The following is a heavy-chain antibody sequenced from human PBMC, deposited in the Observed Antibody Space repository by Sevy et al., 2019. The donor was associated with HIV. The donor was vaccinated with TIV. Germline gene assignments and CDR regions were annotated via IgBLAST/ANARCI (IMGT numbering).Heavy chain of an antibody. CDR3: ARGPYYYDSSGYYSYDAFDI. V-gene: IGHV3-21*01. CDR2: ISSSSSYI. Sequence: GGSLRLSCAASGFTFSSYSMNWVRQAPGKGLEWVSSISSSSSYIYYADSVKGRFTISRDNAKNSPYLQMNSLRAEDTAVYYCARGPYYYDSSGYYSYDAFDIWGQGTMVTVSS. CDR1: GFTFSSYS. D-gene: IGHD3-22*01. J-gene: IGHJ3*02.